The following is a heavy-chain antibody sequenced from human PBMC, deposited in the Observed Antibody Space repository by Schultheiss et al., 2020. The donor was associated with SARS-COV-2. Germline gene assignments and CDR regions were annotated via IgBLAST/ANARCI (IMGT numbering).Heavy chain of an antibody. V-gene: IGHV4-34*01. CDR1: GGSFSGYY. CDR3: ARAQGYCSSTSCYIDAFDI. J-gene: IGHJ3*02. Sequence: SETLSLTCAVYGGSFSGYYWSWNRQPPGKGLEWIGEINHSGSTNYNPSLKSRVTISVDTSKNQFSLKLSSVTAADTAVYYCARAQGYCSSTSCYIDAFDIWGQGTMVTVSS. D-gene: IGHD2-2*02. CDR2: INHSGST.